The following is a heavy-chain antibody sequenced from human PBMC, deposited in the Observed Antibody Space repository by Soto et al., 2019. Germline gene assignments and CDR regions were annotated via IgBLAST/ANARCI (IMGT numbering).Heavy chain of an antibody. J-gene: IGHJ4*02. CDR1: GYTFTSYA. CDR2: INAGNGNT. Sequence: ASVKVSCKASGYTFTSYAMHWVRQAPGQRLEWMGWINAGNGNTKYSQKFQGRVTITRDTSASTAYMELSSLRSEDTAVYYCARRSYYDFWSGYPTDPFDYWGQGTLVTSPQ. V-gene: IGHV1-3*01. CDR3: ARRSYYDFWSGYPTDPFDY. D-gene: IGHD3-3*01.